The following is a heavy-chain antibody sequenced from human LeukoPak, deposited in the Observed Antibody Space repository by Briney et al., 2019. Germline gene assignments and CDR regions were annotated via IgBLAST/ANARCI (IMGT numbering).Heavy chain of an antibody. V-gene: IGHV4-59*01. CDR3: ASCSGTSCYYRGMDY. CDR1: GGSISSYY. J-gene: IGHJ4*02. CDR2: IYYSGST. Sequence: SETLSLTCTVSGGSISSYYWSWIRQPPGKGLEWIGYIYYSGSTNYNPSLKSRVTISVDTSKNQFSLKLSSVTAADTAVYYCASCSGTSCYYRGMDYWGQGTLVTVSS. D-gene: IGHD2-2*01.